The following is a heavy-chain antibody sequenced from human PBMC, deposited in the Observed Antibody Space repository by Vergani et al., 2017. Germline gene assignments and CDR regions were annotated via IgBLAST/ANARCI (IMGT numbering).Heavy chain of an antibody. D-gene: IGHD2-8*01. V-gene: IGHV1-69*01. Sequence: QVQLVQSGAEVKKPGSSVKVSCKASGGTFSSYAISWVRQAPGQGLEWMGGIIPIFGTANYAQKFQGRVTITADASTSTAYMELSSLRSEDTAVYYCARCPYCTNGVCYRWGYYYYYMDVWGKGTTVTVSS. CDR2: IIPIFGTA. J-gene: IGHJ6*03. CDR1: GGTFSSYA. CDR3: ARCPYCTNGVCYRWGYYYYYMDV.